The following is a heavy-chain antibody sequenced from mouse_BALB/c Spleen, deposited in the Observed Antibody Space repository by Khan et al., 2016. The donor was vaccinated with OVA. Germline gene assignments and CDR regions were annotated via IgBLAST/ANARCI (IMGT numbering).Heavy chain of an antibody. J-gene: IGHJ3*01. D-gene: IGHD2-2*01. V-gene: IGHV1S81*02. CDR1: GYTFTSYY. CDR2: INPSNGGT. Sequence: QVQLQQSGAELVKPGASVKLSCKASGYTFTSYYMYWVKQRPGQGLEWIGEINPSNGGTNFNEKFKSKATLTVDKSSSTAYMQLSSLTSEDSAVYYCTRSGYGSLAYWGQGTLVTVSA. CDR3: TRSGYGSLAY.